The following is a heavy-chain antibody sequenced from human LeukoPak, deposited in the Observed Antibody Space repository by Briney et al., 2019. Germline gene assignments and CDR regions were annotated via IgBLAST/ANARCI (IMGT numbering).Heavy chain of an antibody. J-gene: IGHJ3*02. V-gene: IGHV4-34*01. CDR2: INHSGST. D-gene: IGHD6-13*01. Sequence: SETLSLTCAVYGGSFSGYYWSWIRQPPGKGLEWIGEINHSGSTNYNPSLKSRVTISVDTSKNQFSLKLSSVAAADTAVYYCARVGSWAAFDIWGQGTMVTVSS. CDR1: GGSFSGYY. CDR3: ARVGSWAAFDI.